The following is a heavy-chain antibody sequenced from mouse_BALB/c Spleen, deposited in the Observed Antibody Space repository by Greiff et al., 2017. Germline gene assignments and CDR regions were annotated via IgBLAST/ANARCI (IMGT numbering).Heavy chain of an antibody. Sequence: QVQLKESGAELAKPGASVKMSCKASGYTFTSYWMHWVKQRPGQGLEWIGYINPSTGYTEYNQKFKDKATLTADKSSSTAYMQLSSLTSEDSAVYYCARGWLRAPDYWGQGTTLTVSS. CDR1: GYTFTSYW. CDR2: INPSTGYT. V-gene: IGHV1-7*01. CDR3: ARGWLRAPDY. J-gene: IGHJ2*01. D-gene: IGHD2-3*01.